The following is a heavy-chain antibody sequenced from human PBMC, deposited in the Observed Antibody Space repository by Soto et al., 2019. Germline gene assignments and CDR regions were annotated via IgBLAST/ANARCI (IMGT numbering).Heavy chain of an antibody. D-gene: IGHD3-10*01. CDR1: GASISSYY. J-gene: IGHJ3*01. CDR2: IYYSGST. Sequence: PSETLSLTCTVSGASISSYYWSWIRQPPGKGLEWIGYIYYSGSTNYNPSLKSRVTISVDTSKSQFSLKLSSVTAADTAVYYCARVWGGAFDFWGQGTMVTVS. V-gene: IGHV4-59*01. CDR3: ARVWGGAFDF.